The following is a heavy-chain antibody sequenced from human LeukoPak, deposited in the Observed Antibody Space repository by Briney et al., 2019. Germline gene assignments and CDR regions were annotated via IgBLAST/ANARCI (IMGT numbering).Heavy chain of an antibody. Sequence: LGGSLILSCAASGFIFNNYVLIWVRPAPGKGLEWASAISNDGGGSQYADFVEGRFTISRDNSKNTLFLQMSSLRAEDTALYYCAKGSSGYFADLWGQGTLVTVSS. J-gene: IGHJ5*02. CDR3: AKGSSGYFADL. CDR1: GFIFNNYV. CDR2: ISNDGGGS. D-gene: IGHD3-22*01. V-gene: IGHV3-23*01.